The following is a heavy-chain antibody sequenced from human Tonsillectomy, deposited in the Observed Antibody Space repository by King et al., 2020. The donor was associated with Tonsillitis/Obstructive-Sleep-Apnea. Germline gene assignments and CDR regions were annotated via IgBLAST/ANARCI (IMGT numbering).Heavy chain of an antibody. D-gene: IGHD1-26*01. CDR1: GFTFSDYT. J-gene: IGHJ5*02. CDR2: ISSSSSSI. CDR3: ATTIVGATDNYVDP. V-gene: IGHV3-21*01. Sequence: VQLVESGGGLVKPGGSLRLSCAASGFTFSDYTMNWLRQAPGRGLEWISSISSSSSSICYAESVKGRFPISRDNANNSLYLQINSLRAEDTAIYYCATTIVGATDNYVDPWGQGTLVTVSS.